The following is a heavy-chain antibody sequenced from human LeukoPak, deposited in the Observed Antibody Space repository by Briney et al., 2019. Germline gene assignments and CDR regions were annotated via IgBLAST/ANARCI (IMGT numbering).Heavy chain of an antibody. J-gene: IGHJ4*02. CDR1: GGTFSSYA. V-gene: IGHV1-69*04. Sequence: GASVKVSCKASGGTFSSYAISWVRQAPGQGLEWMGRIIPILGIANYAQKFQGRVTITADKSTSTAYMELSSLRPEDTAVYYCARDPPYYDSSGYYDYWGQGTLVTVSS. D-gene: IGHD3-22*01. CDR2: IIPILGIA. CDR3: ARDPPYYDSSGYYDY.